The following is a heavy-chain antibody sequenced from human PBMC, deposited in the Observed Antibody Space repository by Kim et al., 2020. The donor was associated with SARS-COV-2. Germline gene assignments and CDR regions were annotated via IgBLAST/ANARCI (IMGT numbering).Heavy chain of an antibody. Sequence: DYADSVKGRFTIYRDNYKNTLYLQMNSLKAADTAVYYCAKMPSYGSGRGYWGQGTLVTVSS. CDR3: AKMPSYGSGRGY. J-gene: IGHJ4*02. V-gene: IGHV3-23*01. D-gene: IGHD3-10*01.